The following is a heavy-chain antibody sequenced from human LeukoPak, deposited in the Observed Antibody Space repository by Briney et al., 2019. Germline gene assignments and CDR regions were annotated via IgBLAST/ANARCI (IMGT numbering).Heavy chain of an antibody. D-gene: IGHD3-10*01. CDR1: GGTFSSYA. CDR2: IIPIFGTA. Sequence: SVKVSCKASGGTFSSYAISWVRQAPGQGLEWMGGIIPIFGTANYAQKFQGRVTITADESTSTAYMELSGLRSEDTAVYYCAGKYYYGSGIVPFDYWGQGTLVTVSS. CDR3: AGKYYYGSGIVPFDY. J-gene: IGHJ4*02. V-gene: IGHV1-69*13.